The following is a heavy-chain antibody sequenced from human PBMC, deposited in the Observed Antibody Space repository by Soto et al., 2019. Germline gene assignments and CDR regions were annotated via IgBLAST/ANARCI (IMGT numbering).Heavy chain of an antibody. Sequence: GGSLRLSCAASGFTFSSYAMSWVRQAPGKGLEWVSAISGSGGSTYYADSVKGRFTISRDNSKNTLYLQMNSPRAEDTAVYYCAPAIGSGSYYEHWGQGTLVTVSS. D-gene: IGHD1-26*01. CDR2: ISGSGGST. CDR1: GFTFSSYA. CDR3: APAIGSGSYYEH. V-gene: IGHV3-23*01. J-gene: IGHJ1*01.